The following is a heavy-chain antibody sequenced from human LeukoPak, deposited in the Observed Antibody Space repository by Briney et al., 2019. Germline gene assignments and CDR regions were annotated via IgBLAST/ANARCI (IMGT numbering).Heavy chain of an antibody. D-gene: IGHD5-12*01. Sequence: GGSLRLSCAASGFTFSSYAMHWVRQAPGKGLEWVAVISYDGSNKYYADSVKGRFTISRDNSKNTLYLQMNSLRAEDTAVYYCARSGRSDYWGQGTLVTVSS. CDR2: ISYDGSNK. CDR1: GFTFSSYA. J-gene: IGHJ4*02. V-gene: IGHV3-30*04. CDR3: ARSGRSDY.